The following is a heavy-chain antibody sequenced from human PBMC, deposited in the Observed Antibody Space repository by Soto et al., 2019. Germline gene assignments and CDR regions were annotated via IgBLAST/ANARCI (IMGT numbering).Heavy chain of an antibody. V-gene: IGHV1-69*02. CDR2: IIPILGIA. Sequence: QVQLVQSGAEVKKPGSSVKVSCKASGGTFSSYTISWVRQAPGQGLEWMGRIIPILGIANYAQKFQGRVTITAAKSTSTAYMELSSLRSEDTAVYYCARGSVGRQLEYYGMDVWGQGTTVTVSS. D-gene: IGHD6-13*01. CDR3: ARGSVGRQLEYYGMDV. J-gene: IGHJ6*02. CDR1: GGTFSSYT.